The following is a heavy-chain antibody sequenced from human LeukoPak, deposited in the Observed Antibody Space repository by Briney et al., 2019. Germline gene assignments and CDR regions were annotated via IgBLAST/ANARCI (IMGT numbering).Heavy chain of an antibody. CDR2: INSDGSST. CDR1: GFPFISYC. D-gene: IGHD3-22*01. CDR3: ARERYYYDSSGYSTGNWFDP. J-gene: IGHJ5*02. V-gene: IGHV3-74*01. Sequence: GGSLHLSCAASGFPFISYCMHWGRRAPGKGLVWVSRINSDGSSTSYADSVKGRFTISRDNAKNTLYLQINSLRAEDTAVYYCARERYYYDSSGYSTGNWFDPGGQGTLVTVSA.